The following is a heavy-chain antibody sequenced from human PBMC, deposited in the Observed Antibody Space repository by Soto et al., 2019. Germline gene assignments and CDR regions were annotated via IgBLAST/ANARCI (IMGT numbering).Heavy chain of an antibody. CDR3: AGYNGTDYYDSSGFYYHY. D-gene: IGHD3-22*01. Sequence: QVQLQESGPGLVKPSETMSLTCTVSGGSVSSYYGSWIRQPPGKGLEWFGYIYYSGSTNYNPSLKSRVTLSIATSENQFSLKMSSVTSAATAVYYCAGYNGTDYYDSSGFYYHYWGQGTLVTVSS. V-gene: IGHV4-59*02. CDR2: IYYSGST. CDR1: GGSVSSYY. J-gene: IGHJ4*02.